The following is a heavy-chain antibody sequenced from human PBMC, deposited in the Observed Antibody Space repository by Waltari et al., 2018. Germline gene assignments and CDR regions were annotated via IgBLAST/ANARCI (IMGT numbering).Heavy chain of an antibody. CDR3: ARGKKDYYDSSGYYYYYYGMDV. V-gene: IGHV1-8*01. CDR1: GYTFTSYD. D-gene: IGHD3-22*01. CDR2: MNPNSGNT. Sequence: QVQLVQSGAEVKKPGASVKVSCKASGYTFTSYDINWVRQATGQGLEWMGWMNPNSGNTGYAQKFQGRVTMTRNTSISTAYMELSSLRSEDTAVYYCARGKKDYYDSSGYYYYYYGMDVWGQGTTVTVSS. J-gene: IGHJ6*02.